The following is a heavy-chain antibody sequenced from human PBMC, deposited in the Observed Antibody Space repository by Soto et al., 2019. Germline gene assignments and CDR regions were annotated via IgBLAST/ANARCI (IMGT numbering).Heavy chain of an antibody. CDR2: MNPNSGNT. CDR3: ARTVLYYDFWSGYYTNNWFDP. J-gene: IGHJ5*02. D-gene: IGHD3-3*01. Sequence: GASVKVSCKASGYTFTSYDINWVREATGQGLEWMGWMNPNSGNTGYAQKFQGRATMTRNTSISTAYMELSSLRSEDTAVYYCARTVLYYDFWSGYYTNNWFDPWGQGTLVTVSS. V-gene: IGHV1-8*01. CDR1: GYTFTSYD.